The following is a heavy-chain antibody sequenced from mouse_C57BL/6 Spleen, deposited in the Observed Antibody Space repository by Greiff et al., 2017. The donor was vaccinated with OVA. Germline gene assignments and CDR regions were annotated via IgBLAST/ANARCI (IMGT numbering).Heavy chain of an antibody. CDR3: ARDLGYGHDY. Sequence: DVMLVESGGGLVKPGGSLKLSCAASGFTFSSYAMSWVRQTPEQRLEWVATISDGGSYTYYPDNVKGRFTIARDNAKNNLYLQMSHLKSEDTAMYYCARDLGYGHDYWGQGTTLTVSS. J-gene: IGHJ2*01. CDR2: ISDGGSYT. V-gene: IGHV5-4*01. CDR1: GFTFSSYA. D-gene: IGHD6-5*01.